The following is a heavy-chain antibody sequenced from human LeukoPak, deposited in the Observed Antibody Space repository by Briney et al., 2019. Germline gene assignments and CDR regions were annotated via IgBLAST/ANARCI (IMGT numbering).Heavy chain of an antibody. Sequence: GASVTVSCKASGYTFTSYGISWVRQAPGQGLEWMGWISAYNGNTNYAQKLQGRVTMTTDTSTSTAYMELRSLRSDDTAVYYCASSEGATYYDILTGMPPDYWGQGTLVTVSS. CDR1: GYTFTSYG. J-gene: IGHJ4*02. D-gene: IGHD3-9*01. CDR2: ISAYNGNT. V-gene: IGHV1-18*01. CDR3: ASSEGATYYDILTGMPPDY.